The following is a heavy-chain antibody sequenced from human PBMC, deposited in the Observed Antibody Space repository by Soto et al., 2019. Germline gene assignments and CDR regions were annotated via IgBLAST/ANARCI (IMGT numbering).Heavy chain of an antibody. D-gene: IGHD3-22*01. CDR1: GYTFTSYG. CDR3: AGGYYVSSGYENGRGAFDI. J-gene: IGHJ3*02. V-gene: IGHV1-18*01. CDR2: ISAYNGNT. Sequence: ASVKVSCKASGYTFTSYGISWVRQAPGQGLEWMGWISAYNGNTNYAQKLQGRVTMTTDTSTSTAYMELRSLRSDDTAVYYCAGGYYVSSGYENGRGAFDIWGQGTMVTVSS.